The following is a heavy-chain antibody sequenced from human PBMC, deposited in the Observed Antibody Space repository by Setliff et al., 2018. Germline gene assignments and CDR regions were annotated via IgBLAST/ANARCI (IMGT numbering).Heavy chain of an antibody. Sequence: SETLSLTCTVSGGSVSNSGFFWGWLRQAPGEGLEWIGNIYDSGSSNYNASLKSRLIITRDTSKNQISLKLTSVTAADTAVYYCGRGFSRIEGWGNWFDPWGQGILVTVSS. CDR1: GGSVSNSGFF. V-gene: IGHV4-39*01. J-gene: IGHJ5*02. CDR2: IYDSGSS. D-gene: IGHD2-15*01. CDR3: GRGFSRIEGWGNWFDP.